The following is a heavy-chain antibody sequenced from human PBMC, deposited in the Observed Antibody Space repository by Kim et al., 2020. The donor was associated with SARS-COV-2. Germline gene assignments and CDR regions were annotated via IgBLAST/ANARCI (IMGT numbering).Heavy chain of an antibody. CDR2: ISAYNGNT. CDR1: GYTFTSYG. V-gene: IGHV1-18*01. D-gene: IGHD3-3*01. J-gene: IGHJ6*02. Sequence: ASVKVSCKASGYTFTSYGISWVRQAPGQGLEWMGWISAYNGNTNYAQKLQGRVTMTTDTSTSTAYMELRSLRSDDTAVYYCARDQAPLDLTFYYGMDVWGQGTTVTVSS. CDR3: ARDQAPLDLTFYYGMDV.